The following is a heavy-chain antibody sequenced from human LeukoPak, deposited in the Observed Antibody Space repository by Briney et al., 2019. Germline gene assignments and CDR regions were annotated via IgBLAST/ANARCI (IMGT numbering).Heavy chain of an antibody. J-gene: IGHJ1*01. V-gene: IGHV4-28*01. CDR3: SRNASSGFFND. Sequence: SETLSLTCTVSGSSIINTYYWGWVRQSPGKGLEWIGSIHHSGNRFESGSTHYNPSLRSRVTVSADTSKNQFSLTLTSVTAADTAVYFCSRNASSGFFNDWGQGILVTVSS. CDR2: IHHSGNRFESGST. D-gene: IGHD6-25*01. CDR1: GSSIINTYY.